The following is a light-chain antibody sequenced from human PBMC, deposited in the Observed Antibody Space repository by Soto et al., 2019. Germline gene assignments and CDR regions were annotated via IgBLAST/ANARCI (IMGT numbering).Light chain of an antibody. J-gene: IGKJ1*01. CDR2: GAS. Sequence: EVVMTQSPATLSVSPGESATLSCRASQRVSSNLAWYQQKLGQAPSLLIYGASTRAFGIPGRFSGSGSGTEFTLTISSLQSEDFAVYYCQQYNNWPPWTFGQGTKVDIK. CDR3: QQYNNWPPWT. CDR1: QRVSSN. V-gene: IGKV3-15*01.